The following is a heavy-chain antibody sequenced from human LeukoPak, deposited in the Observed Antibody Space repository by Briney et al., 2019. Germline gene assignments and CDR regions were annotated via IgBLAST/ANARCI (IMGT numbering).Heavy chain of an antibody. D-gene: IGHD2-15*01. CDR1: GFTFSSYE. J-gene: IGHJ4*02. CDR2: ISGNGGST. V-gene: IGHV3-23*01. CDR3: AKDRLRYCSGGGCYSPVDY. Sequence: GGSLRLSCAASGFTFSSYEMNWVRQAPGKGLEWLSAISGNGGSTYYADSLKGRFTISRDNSKNTLYLQMNSLRAEDTAIFYCAKDRLRYCSGGGCYSPVDYWGQGTLVTVSS.